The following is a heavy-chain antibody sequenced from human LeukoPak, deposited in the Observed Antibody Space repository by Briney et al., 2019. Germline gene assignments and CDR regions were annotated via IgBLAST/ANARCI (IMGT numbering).Heavy chain of an antibody. CDR3: ARLTRLSTSPDRYYLDY. CDR2: IYTSGGT. CDR1: GDSISSYY. Sequence: PSETLSLTCTVSGDSISSYYWSWIRQPPGKGLEWIGYIYTSGGTNYIPSLKGRVTISIDTSKNQFSLKLSSVTAADSAVYYCARLTRLSTSPDRYYLDYWGQGALVTVSS. D-gene: IGHD6-6*01. J-gene: IGHJ4*02. V-gene: IGHV4-4*09.